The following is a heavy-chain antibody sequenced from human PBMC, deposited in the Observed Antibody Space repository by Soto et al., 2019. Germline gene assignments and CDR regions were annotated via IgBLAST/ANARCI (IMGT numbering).Heavy chain of an antibody. CDR1: VYILTNCY. Sequence: ENAACKLSVYILTNCYVYLVQQAPGKGLEWMGFLDPEDGETMYAEKFQGRITITADTSTETAYMELSRLRSEDTAVYYCATASSIGGRLGYFDRWGRGTLVTVSP. CDR3: ATASSIGGRLGYFDR. V-gene: IGHV1-69-2*01. D-gene: IGHD6-6*01. CDR2: LDPEDGET. J-gene: IGHJ2*01.